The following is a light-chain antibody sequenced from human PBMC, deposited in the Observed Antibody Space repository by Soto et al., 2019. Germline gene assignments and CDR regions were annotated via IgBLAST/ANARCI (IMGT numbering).Light chain of an antibody. CDR3: QQRSDWPLT. CDR2: GAS. Sequence: EIVLTQSPGTLSLSPGERATLSCRASQSVSSNLAWYQQKPGQAPRLLIYGASTRATGIPARFSGSGSGTEFTLTISSLEPEDFAVYYCQQRSDWPLTFGGGTKVDNK. CDR1: QSVSSN. V-gene: IGKV3-11*01. J-gene: IGKJ4*01.